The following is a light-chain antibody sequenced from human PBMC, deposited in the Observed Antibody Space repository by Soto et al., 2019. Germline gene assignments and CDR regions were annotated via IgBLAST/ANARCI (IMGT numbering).Light chain of an antibody. Sequence: DIQLTQSPPSQSASVGDRVTITCQASQDINNYLNWYQQKPGKAPELLIYDASTLETGVPSRFSGSGSGTDFTFAISSLQPEDFATYYCQQYDNLPLTFGGRTKVEI. CDR3: QQYDNLPLT. V-gene: IGKV1-33*01. CDR1: QDINNY. J-gene: IGKJ4*01. CDR2: DAS.